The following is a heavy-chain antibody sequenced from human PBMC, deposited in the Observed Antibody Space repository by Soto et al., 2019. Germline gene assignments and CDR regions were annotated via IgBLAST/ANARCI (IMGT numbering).Heavy chain of an antibody. Sequence: SETLSLTCAVSSGSISSGHWWSWVRQPPGKGLEWIGEIYHSGSTNYNPSLQSRVTISVDTSKNQFSLKLSSVTAADTAVYYCARIVAAVAGKHYYYMDVWGKGTTVTVS. D-gene: IGHD6-19*01. J-gene: IGHJ6*03. V-gene: IGHV4-4*02. CDR1: SGSISSGHW. CDR3: ARIVAAVAGKHYYYMDV. CDR2: IYHSGST.